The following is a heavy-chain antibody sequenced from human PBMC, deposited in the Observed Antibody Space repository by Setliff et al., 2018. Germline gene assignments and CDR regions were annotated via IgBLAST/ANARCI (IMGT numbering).Heavy chain of an antibody. CDR2: IYHSGST. J-gene: IGHJ6*02. V-gene: IGHV4-34*01. CDR3: AREHGYSYGQTYYYYGMDV. D-gene: IGHD5-18*01. CDR1: GGSFSGYY. Sequence: SETLSLTCAVYGGSFSGYYWSWIRQPPGKGLEWIGSIYHSGSTYYNPSLKSRVTISVDTSKNQFSLKLSSVTAADTAVYYCAREHGYSYGQTYYYYGMDVWGQGTTVTVSS.